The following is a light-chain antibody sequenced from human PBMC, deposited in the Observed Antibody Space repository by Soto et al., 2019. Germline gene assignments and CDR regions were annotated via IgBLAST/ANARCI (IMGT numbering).Light chain of an antibody. V-gene: IGKV1-39*01. Sequence: DIEMTQAPSSLSTSIGDRVTITFRASQSIGRFLNWYQQKPGIAPKLLIYAASSLQGGVPSRFSGSGSGTDFTLTISTLQPADFATYYCQQSYIIPYNFGQGTRLEIK. J-gene: IGKJ2*01. CDR3: QQSYIIPYN. CDR1: QSIGRF. CDR2: AAS.